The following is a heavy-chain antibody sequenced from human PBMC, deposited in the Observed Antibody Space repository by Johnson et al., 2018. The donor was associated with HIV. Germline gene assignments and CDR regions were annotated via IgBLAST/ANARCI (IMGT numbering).Heavy chain of an antibody. J-gene: IGHJ3*02. Sequence: VQLVESGGGVVQPGGSLRLSCAASRFTFSTYGMHWVRQAPGKGLEWVAVIQYDGSNKYYADAVQGRFTLSSDKSKNTLYLQMTSLSAEDTAVYYCEKDRTQLAVAFDIWGQGTMVTVSS. D-gene: IGHD1-1*01. CDR2: IQYDGSNK. CDR1: RFTFSTYG. V-gene: IGHV3-30*02. CDR3: EKDRTQLAVAFDI.